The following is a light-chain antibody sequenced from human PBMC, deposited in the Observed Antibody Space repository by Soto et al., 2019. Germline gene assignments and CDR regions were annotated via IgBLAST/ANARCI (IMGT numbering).Light chain of an antibody. CDR1: RPVRSN. V-gene: IGKV3-15*01. CDR3: QQYNEWLYS. CDR2: GSS. J-gene: IGKJ2*03. Sequence: EIVMTQSPANMSVSPGERVAVSCRASRPVRSNLAWYQQKPGQPPRLLIYGSSTRATGIPARFSGSGSGTEFNLTVNRLKSADIEVYHCQQYNEWLYSFGQGT.